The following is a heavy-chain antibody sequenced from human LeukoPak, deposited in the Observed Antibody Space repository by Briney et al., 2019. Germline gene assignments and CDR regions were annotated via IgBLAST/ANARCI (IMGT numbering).Heavy chain of an antibody. J-gene: IGHJ6*02. V-gene: IGHV4-34*01. D-gene: IGHD3-3*01. CDR1: GGSFSGYY. CDR3: ARGPVWSAHDYYLLDV. Sequence: SETLSLTCAVYGGSFSGYYWSWIRQPPGMGLEWIGEINRNGITNYNPSFKSRVTISADTSKNQFSLKLSSVTAADTAVYFCARGPVWSAHDYYLLDVWGQGTTVTVSS. CDR2: INRNGIT.